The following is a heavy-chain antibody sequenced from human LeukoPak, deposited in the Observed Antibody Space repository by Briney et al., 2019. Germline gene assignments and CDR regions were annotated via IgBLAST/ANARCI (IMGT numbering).Heavy chain of an antibody. D-gene: IGHD3-9*01. CDR1: GFSSNSYE. CDR3: ARDTLNGRCVISLDH. Sequence: GGSLRLSCAASGFSSNSYEMNWGRQARGGGEGRVAHISTGGNVEYYLYSVRGRFTISRETTRSLLFLRMRSLRSENTVSYYSARDTLNGRCVISLDHWGRGALVTVSS. V-gene: IGHV3-48*03. J-gene: IGHJ4*02. CDR2: ISTGGNVE.